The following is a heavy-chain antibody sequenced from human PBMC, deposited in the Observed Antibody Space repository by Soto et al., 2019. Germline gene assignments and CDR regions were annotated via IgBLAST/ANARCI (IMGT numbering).Heavy chain of an antibody. D-gene: IGHD5-12*01. J-gene: IGHJ6*02. CDR1: GGSISSGDNY. CDR2: IYYSGST. V-gene: IGHV4-30-4*01. CDR3: ARRRGFPYYYGMDV. Sequence: SETLSLTCTVSGGSISSGDNYWSWIRQPPGKGLEWIGYIYYSGSTYYNPSLKSRVTISVDRSKNQFSLKLSSVTAADTAVYYCARRRGFPYYYGMDVWGQGTTVTVSS.